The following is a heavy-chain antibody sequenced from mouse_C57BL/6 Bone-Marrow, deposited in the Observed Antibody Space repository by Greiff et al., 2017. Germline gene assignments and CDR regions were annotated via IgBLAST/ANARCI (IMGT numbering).Heavy chain of an antibody. D-gene: IGHD2-3*01. CDR3: ARSGWLPAWFAY. CDR1: GYTFTSYD. Sequence: QVHVKQSGPELVKPGASVKLSCKASGYTFTSYDINWVKQRPGQGLEWIGWIYPRVGSTKYNEKFKGKATLTVDTSSSTAYMELHSLTSEDSAVYFCARSGWLPAWFAYWGQGTLVTVSA. V-gene: IGHV1-85*01. J-gene: IGHJ3*01. CDR2: IYPRVGST.